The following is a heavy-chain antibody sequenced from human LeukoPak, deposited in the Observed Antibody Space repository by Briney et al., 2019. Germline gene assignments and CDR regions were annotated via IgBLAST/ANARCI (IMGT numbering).Heavy chain of an antibody. CDR3: ASDGGNDAFDI. V-gene: IGHV1-69*04. CDR1: GGTFSSYA. J-gene: IGHJ3*02. CDR2: IIPILGIA. Sequence: SVKVSCKASGGTFSSYAISWVRQAPGQGLEWMGRIIPILGIANYAQKFQGRVTITTDESTSTAYMELSSLRPEDTAVYYCASDGGNDAFDIWGQGTMVTVSS.